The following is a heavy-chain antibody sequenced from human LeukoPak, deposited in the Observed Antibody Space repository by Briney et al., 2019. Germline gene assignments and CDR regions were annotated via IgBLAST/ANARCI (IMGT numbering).Heavy chain of an antibody. CDR2: INHSGST. D-gene: IGHD6-6*01. V-gene: IGHV4-34*01. J-gene: IGHJ4*02. CDR3: ARDVATRPDY. Sequence: PSETLSLTCAVYGGSFSGYYWSWIRQPPGKGLEWIGEINHSGSTNYNPSLKSRVTISVDTSKNQFSLKLSSVTAADTAVYHCARDVATRPDYWGQGTLVTVSS. CDR1: GGSFSGYY.